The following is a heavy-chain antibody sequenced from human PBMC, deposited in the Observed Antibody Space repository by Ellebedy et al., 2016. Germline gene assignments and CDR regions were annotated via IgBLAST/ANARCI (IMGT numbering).Heavy chain of an antibody. CDR3: AKDIGTTSLDAFDI. J-gene: IGHJ3*02. Sequence: SLKISXAASGFTFDDYAMHWVRQAPGKGLEWVSGISWNSGSIGYADSVKGRFTISRDNAKNSLYLQMNSLRAEDTALYYCAKDIGTTSLDAFDIWGQGTMVTVSS. D-gene: IGHD2/OR15-2a*01. V-gene: IGHV3-9*01. CDR2: ISWNSGSI. CDR1: GFTFDDYA.